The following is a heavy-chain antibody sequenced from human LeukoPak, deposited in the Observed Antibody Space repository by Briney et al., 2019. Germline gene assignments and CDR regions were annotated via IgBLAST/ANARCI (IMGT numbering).Heavy chain of an antibody. CDR1: GYTFTSYG. J-gene: IGHJ4*02. Sequence: ASVNVSCKASGYTFTSYGISWVRQAPGQGLEWMGWISAYNGNTNYAQKLQGRVTMTTDTSTSTAYMELRSLRSDDTAVYYCARDHELLWFGELLYGDYWGQGTLVTVSS. V-gene: IGHV1-18*01. CDR3: ARDHELLWFGELLYGDY. D-gene: IGHD3-10*01. CDR2: ISAYNGNT.